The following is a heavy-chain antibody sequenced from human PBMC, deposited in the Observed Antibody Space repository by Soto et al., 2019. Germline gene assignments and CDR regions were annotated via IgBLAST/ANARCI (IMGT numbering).Heavy chain of an antibody. V-gene: IGHV4-39*01. D-gene: IGHD3-22*01. CDR1: GGSISSSSYY. CDR3: AREDYDSSGYYYAQGWFDP. CDR2: VYYRGST. J-gene: IGHJ5*02. Sequence: SETLSLTCSVSGGSISSSSYYWAWIRQPPGKGLEWIGSVYYRGSTYYNPSLKSRVTIFVDTSKNQFSLKLSSVTAADTAVYYCAREDYDSSGYYYAQGWFDPWGQGTLVTVSS.